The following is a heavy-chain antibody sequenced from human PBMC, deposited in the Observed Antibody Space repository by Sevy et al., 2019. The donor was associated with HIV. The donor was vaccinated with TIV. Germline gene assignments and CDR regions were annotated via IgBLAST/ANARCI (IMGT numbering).Heavy chain of an antibody. V-gene: IGHV1-24*01. D-gene: IGHD3-22*01. CDR1: GHTLNTLS. CDR2: FDPEDGEA. Sequence: ASVKVSCKVSGHTLNTLSMHWVRQAPGKGLEWMGSFDPEDGEAIYAQKFQGRLTMTEDTATDTAYMDLSSLRSEDTAVYYCATTKDYYESSGSPFDHWGQGTLVTVSS. J-gene: IGHJ4*02. CDR3: ATTKDYYESSGSPFDH.